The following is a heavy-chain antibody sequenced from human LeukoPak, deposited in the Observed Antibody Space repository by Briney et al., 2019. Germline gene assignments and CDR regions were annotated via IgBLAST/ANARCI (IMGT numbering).Heavy chain of an antibody. Sequence: GESLRLSCVASGFTFSSYWMSWVRQAPGKGLEWVANIKQDGSEKYYVDSVKGRFTISRDNAKNSLYLQMNSLRAEDTAVYYCARDGADFVVGDYYYYMDVWGKGTTVTVSS. CDR3: ARDGADFVVGDYYYYMDV. V-gene: IGHV3-7*01. J-gene: IGHJ6*03. D-gene: IGHD2-21*01. CDR1: GFTFSSYW. CDR2: IKQDGSEK.